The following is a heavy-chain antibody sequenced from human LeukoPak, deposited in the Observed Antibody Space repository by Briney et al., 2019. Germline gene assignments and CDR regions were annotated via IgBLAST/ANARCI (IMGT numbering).Heavy chain of an antibody. CDR1: GGSISSYY. Sequence: PSETLSLTCTVSGGSISSYYWSWIRQPPGKGLEWIGYIYYSGSTYYNPSLKSRVTISVDTSKNQFSLKLSSVTAADTAVYYCARARGPFDIWGQGTMVTVSS. CDR2: IYYSGST. D-gene: IGHD6-25*01. J-gene: IGHJ3*02. CDR3: ARARGPFDI. V-gene: IGHV4-59*12.